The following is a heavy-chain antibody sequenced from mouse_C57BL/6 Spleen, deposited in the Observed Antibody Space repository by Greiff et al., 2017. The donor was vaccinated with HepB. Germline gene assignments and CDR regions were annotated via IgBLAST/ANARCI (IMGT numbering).Heavy chain of an antibody. J-gene: IGHJ2*01. V-gene: IGHV6-3*01. CDR2: IRLKSDNYAT. CDR1: GFTFSNYC. Sequence: EVKVEESGGGLVQPGGSMKLSCVASGFTFSNYCMNWVRQSPEKGLEWVAQIRLKSDNYATHYAESVKGRFTIARDDSKSSFYLQMNNLRAEDTGIYYCTGESIYYYGSVDYWGQGTTLTVSS. D-gene: IGHD1-1*01. CDR3: TGESIYYYGSVDY.